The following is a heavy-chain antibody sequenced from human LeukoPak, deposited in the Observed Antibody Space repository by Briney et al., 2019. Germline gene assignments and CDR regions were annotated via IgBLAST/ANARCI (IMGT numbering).Heavy chain of an antibody. Sequence: GGSLRLSCAASGFTFSTYPISWVRQAPGKGLEWVSAISGGGDSTYYADSVKGRFTISRDNSKNTLYLQMNSLRAEDTAVYYCAKDSVRGYSGYGNDGFDIWGQGTMFTVSS. CDR2: ISGGGDST. J-gene: IGHJ3*02. V-gene: IGHV3-23*01. CDR3: AKDSVRGYSGYGNDGFDI. D-gene: IGHD5-12*01. CDR1: GFTFSTYP.